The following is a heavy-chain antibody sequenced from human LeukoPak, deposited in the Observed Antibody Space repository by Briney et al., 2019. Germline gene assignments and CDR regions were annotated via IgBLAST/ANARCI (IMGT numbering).Heavy chain of an antibody. J-gene: IGHJ4*02. CDR2: ISYDGGKT. D-gene: IGHD3-3*01. V-gene: IGHV3-30-3*01. Sequence: GGSLRLSCAASGFIFGGYAMHWVRQAPGKGLQWLAVISYDGGKTYYADPVEGRFTISRDNSKSTVYLEINSLRSEDTAIYYCARGFNDFWSGSQLEYWGQGTLVTVSS. CDR3: ARGFNDFWSGSQLEY. CDR1: GFIFGGYA.